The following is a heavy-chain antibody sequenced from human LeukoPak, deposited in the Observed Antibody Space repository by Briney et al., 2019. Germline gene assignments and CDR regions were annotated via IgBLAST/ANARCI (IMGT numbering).Heavy chain of an antibody. CDR3: ARDPETKRGRDGLDY. J-gene: IGHJ4*02. V-gene: IGHV3-7*01. CDR1: GFTFRNDW. D-gene: IGHD1-14*01. Sequence: PGGSLRLSCAASGFTFRNDWVTWVRQAQGKGLEWVANINQDGTKKNYVDSVKGRFTISRDNAKNSMYLQMNSLRAEDTAVYYCARDPETKRGRDGLDYWGPGTLVIVSS. CDR2: INQDGTKK.